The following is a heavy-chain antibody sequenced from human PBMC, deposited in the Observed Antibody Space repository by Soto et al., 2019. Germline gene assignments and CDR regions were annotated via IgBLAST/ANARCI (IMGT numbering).Heavy chain of an antibody. CDR3: AREPYSGSYYGYYYYGMDV. D-gene: IGHD1-26*01. Sequence: GGSLRLSCTASGFTFSGFVMHWVRQAQGKGLEWVSSISSSSSYIYYADSVKGRFTISRDNAKNSLYLQMNSLRAEDTAVYYCAREPYSGSYYGYYYYGMDVWGQGTTVTVSS. CDR1: GFTFSGFV. J-gene: IGHJ6*02. CDR2: ISSSSSYI. V-gene: IGHV3-21*01.